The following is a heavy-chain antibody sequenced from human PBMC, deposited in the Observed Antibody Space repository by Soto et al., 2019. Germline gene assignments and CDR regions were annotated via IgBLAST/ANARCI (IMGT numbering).Heavy chain of an antibody. Sequence: EVQLVESGGGKVQPGGSLRLSCAGSGFSFSDFSMNWVRQAPGKGLEWISYVNRDSSVIMYADSLRGRVTISRDNAKNTLFLQLNRLRVADTAVYYCARDCAGTCWFAYWGPGIPVTVSS. V-gene: IGHV3-48*01. CDR3: ARDCAGTCWFAY. CDR1: GFSFSDFS. CDR2: VNRDSSVI. J-gene: IGHJ4*02. D-gene: IGHD2-15*01.